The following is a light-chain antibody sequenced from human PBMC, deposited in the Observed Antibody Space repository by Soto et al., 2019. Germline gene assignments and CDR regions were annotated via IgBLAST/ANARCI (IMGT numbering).Light chain of an antibody. CDR2: EVT. V-gene: IGLV2-14*01. CDR1: GSDVGGYNY. J-gene: IGLJ1*01. Sequence: QSALTQPASVSGSPGQSITISCTGTGSDVGGYNYVSWYQQFPGKAPKLMIYEVTNRPSGVSNRFSGSKSGNTASLTISGLQAEDEADYYCSSFTSSSTLPYVFGTGTKATVL. CDR3: SSFTSSSTLPYV.